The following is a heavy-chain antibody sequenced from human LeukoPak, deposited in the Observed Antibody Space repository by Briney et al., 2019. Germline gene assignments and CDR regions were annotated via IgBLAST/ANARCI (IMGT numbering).Heavy chain of an antibody. CDR2: INPNSGGT. CDR3: ARDGGYFDY. Sequence: ASVKVSCQASRYIFTSYYIHWVRQAPGQGLEWMGWINPNSGGTKYAQKFQGRVTMTSDTSISTAYMELSRLRSDDTAVYYCARDGGYFDYWGRGTLVTVSS. J-gene: IGHJ4*02. V-gene: IGHV1-2*02. CDR1: RYIFTSYY.